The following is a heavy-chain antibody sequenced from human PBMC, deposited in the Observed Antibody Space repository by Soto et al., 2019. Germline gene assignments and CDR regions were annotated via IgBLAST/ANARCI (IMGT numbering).Heavy chain of an antibody. CDR3: ARMGSAAGTHLDS. D-gene: IGHD6-13*01. CDR2: IYYSGST. V-gene: IGHV4-28*01. Sequence: SETLSLTCAVSGYSISSSNWWGWIRQPPGKGLEWIGYIYYSGSTYYNPSLKSRVTMSVDTSKNQFSLKLSSVTAVDTAVYYCARMGSAAGTHLDSWGQGTLVTVSS. CDR1: GYSISSSNW. J-gene: IGHJ4*02.